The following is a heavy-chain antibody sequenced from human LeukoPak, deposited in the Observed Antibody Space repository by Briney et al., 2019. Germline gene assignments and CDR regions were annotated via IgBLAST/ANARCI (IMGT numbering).Heavy chain of an antibody. CDR1: EFTFSSYW. CDR3: AKLPPSSGWDY. D-gene: IGHD3-22*01. V-gene: IGHV3-7*01. J-gene: IGHJ4*02. CDR2: IKQDGGQI. Sequence: GGSLRLSCAASEFTFSSYWMSWVRQAPGKGLEWVANIKQDGGQIYYLESVKGRFTVSRDNAKNSLYLQMNSLRAEDTAVYYCAKLPPSSGWDYWGQGTLVTVSS.